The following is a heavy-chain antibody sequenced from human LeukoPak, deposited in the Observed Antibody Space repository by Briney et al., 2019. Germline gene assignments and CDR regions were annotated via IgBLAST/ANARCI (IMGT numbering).Heavy chain of an antibody. CDR3: ARDLDLYGATTPGG. CDR2: IGGSNGIT. J-gene: IGHJ4*02. V-gene: IGHV3-53*01. Sequence: GGSLRLSCAASGFTVSNNYMMWVRQAPGKGLEWVSVIGGSNGITFYVGSVRGRFTISRGNSKDTLYLQMNSLRAEDTAAYYRARDLDLYGATTPGGWGQGTLVTVSS. D-gene: IGHD3-16*01. CDR1: GFTVSNNY.